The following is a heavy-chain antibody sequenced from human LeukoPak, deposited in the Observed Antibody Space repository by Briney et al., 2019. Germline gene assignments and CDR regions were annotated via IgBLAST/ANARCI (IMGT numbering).Heavy chain of an antibody. CDR1: GSIFFSYV. CDR2: VSGSGEST. J-gene: IGHJ4*02. CDR3: AKGWEFRVVIPAAVC. D-gene: IGHD3-3*01. V-gene: IGHV3-23*01. Sequence: GGSLRLSCEGSGSIFFSYVMTWVRQAPGEGPQWGSLVSGSGESTYYADSMKGRFTISRDNSKNTLALQMNSLRAEDTAVYFCAKGWEFRVVIPAAVCWGQGTLVTVSS.